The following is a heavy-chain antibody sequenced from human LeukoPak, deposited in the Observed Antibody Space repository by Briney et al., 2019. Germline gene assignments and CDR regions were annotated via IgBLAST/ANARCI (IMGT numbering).Heavy chain of an antibody. CDR3: ARVFDYDILTGYAWFDP. V-gene: IGHV4-59*01. CDR2: IYYSGNT. J-gene: IGHJ5*02. CDR1: GGPISSYY. Sequence: SETLSLTCTVSGGPISSYYWTWIRQPPGKELEWLGYIYYSGNTNYNPSLKSRVTISVDTSKNQFSLKLSSVTAADTAVYYCARVFDYDILTGYAWFDPWGQGTLVTVSS. D-gene: IGHD3-9*01.